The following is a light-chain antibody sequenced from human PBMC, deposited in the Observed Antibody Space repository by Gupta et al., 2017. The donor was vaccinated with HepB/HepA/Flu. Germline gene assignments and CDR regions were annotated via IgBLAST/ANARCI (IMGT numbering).Light chain of an antibody. V-gene: IGLV6-57*03. CDR3: QSYDSSNHPPHVV. J-gene: IGLJ2*01. CDR2: EDN. CDR1: SGSIASNY. Sequence: NFMLTQPHSVSESPGKTVTISCTRSSGSIASNYVQWYQQRPGSAPTTVIYEDNQRPSGVPDRFSGSIDSSSNSASLTISGLKTEDEADYYCQSYDSSNHPPHVVFGGGTKLTVL.